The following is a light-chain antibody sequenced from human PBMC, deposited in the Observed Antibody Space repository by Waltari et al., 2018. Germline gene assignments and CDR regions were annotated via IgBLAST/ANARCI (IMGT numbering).Light chain of an antibody. CDR1: ESVGSS. Sequence: DIVLTQSPATLSLSPGDRATLSCRASESVGSSLAWFQQKPGQPPGLLSFDASDRAPGIPARFSGSGSGTDFTLTISSLEPEDFAVYYCQQRSNWPPWTFGQGTKVEIK. V-gene: IGKV3-11*01. CDR3: QQRSNWPPWT. J-gene: IGKJ1*01. CDR2: DAS.